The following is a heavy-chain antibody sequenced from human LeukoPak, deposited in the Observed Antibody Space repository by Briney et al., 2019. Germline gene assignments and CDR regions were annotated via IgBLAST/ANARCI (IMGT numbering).Heavy chain of an antibody. CDR3: ARDRGLNVCPSDY. CDR1: GYTFTNYY. CDR2: ISPSGGST. V-gene: IGHV1-46*01. Sequence: ASVKVSCKASGYTFTNYYIHWVPQAPGQGLEWMGVISPSGGSTSYAQKFQGRLTMTRDTSTSTVDMELSVLRSEGTVVYCCARDRGLNVCPSDYWGQGTLVIVSS. D-gene: IGHD3-10*01. J-gene: IGHJ4*02.